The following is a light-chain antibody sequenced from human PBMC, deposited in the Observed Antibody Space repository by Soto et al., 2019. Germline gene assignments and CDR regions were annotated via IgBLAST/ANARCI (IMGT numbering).Light chain of an antibody. Sequence: QSALTQPPSASGTPGQRVTISCSGSSSNIGSNYVYWYQQLPGTAPKLLIYRNNQRPSGVPDRFSGSKSGTSASLAISGLRSEDEADYYCAACDDSLSGNYVFGTGTKVTVL. CDR3: AACDDSLSGNYV. CDR1: SSNIGSNY. J-gene: IGLJ1*01. V-gene: IGLV1-47*01. CDR2: RNN.